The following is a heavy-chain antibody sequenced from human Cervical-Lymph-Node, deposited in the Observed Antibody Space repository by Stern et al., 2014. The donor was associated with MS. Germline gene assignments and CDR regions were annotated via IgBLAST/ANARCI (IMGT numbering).Heavy chain of an antibody. CDR2: ITNVGST. CDR3: ARDTSSPERSDW. CDR1: GFTGSRDY. V-gene: IGHV3-53*01. Sequence: EVQLESGGGVIQPGGSLRLSCTASGFTGSRDYMTWVRQAPGKGLEWVSLITNVGSTFYTDSVKGRFTISRDDSKNTVYLHMTSLRAEDTAMYYCARDTSSPERSDWWGQGTLVTVSS. J-gene: IGHJ4*02. D-gene: IGHD1-1*01.